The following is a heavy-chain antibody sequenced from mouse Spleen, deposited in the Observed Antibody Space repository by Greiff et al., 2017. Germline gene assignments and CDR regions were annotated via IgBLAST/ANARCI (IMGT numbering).Heavy chain of an antibody. CDR3: ARDRGGYSNYLDY. V-gene: IGHV5-4*01. CDR1: GFTFSSYA. J-gene: IGHJ2*01. D-gene: IGHD2-5*01. Sequence: EVMLVESGGGLVKPGGSLKLSCAASGFTFSSYAMSWVRQTPEKRLEWVATISDGGSYTYYPDNVKGRFTISRDNAKNNLYLQMSHLKSEDTAMYYCARDRGGYSNYLDYWGQGTTLTVSS. CDR2: ISDGGSYT.